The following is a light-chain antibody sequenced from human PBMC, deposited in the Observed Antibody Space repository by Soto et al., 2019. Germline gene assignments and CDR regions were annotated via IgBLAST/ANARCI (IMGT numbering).Light chain of an antibody. Sequence: EIVLTQSPGTLSLSPGERATLSCRASQSVSSGYLAWYQQKPGQAPRLLIYGASSRATGIPDRFSGSGSVTDFTHTITRLEPEDFAVYYCQQYGSSPYTFGQGTKLEIK. CDR1: QSVSSGY. V-gene: IGKV3-20*01. J-gene: IGKJ2*01. CDR3: QQYGSSPYT. CDR2: GAS.